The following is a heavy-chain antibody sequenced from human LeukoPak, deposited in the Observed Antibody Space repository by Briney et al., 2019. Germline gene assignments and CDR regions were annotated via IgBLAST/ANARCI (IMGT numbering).Heavy chain of an antibody. D-gene: IGHD3-22*01. CDR1: GGTFSSYA. J-gene: IGHJ4*02. V-gene: IGHV1-18*01. CDR2: ISAYNGNT. Sequence: GASVKVSCKASGGTFSSYAISWVRQAPGQGLEWMGWISAYNGNTNYAQKLQGRVTMTTDTSTSTAYMELRSLRSDDTAVYYCARDRTRPPYYYDSSGYYPIDYWGQGTLVTVSS. CDR3: ARDRTRPPYYYDSSGYYPIDY.